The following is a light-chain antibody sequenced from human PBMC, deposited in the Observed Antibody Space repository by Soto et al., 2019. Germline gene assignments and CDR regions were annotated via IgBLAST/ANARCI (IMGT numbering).Light chain of an antibody. CDR1: QSVSSSY. CDR3: QQYDGSAKIT. CDR2: GAS. V-gene: IGKV3-20*01. J-gene: IGKJ3*01. Sequence: EIVLTQSPGTLSLSPGERATLSCRASQSVSSSYLAWYQQKPGQAPRLLIYGASSRATGIPDRFSGSGSWTNFILTISRLEAEDFAVYYYQQYDGSAKITFGPGTKVDIK.